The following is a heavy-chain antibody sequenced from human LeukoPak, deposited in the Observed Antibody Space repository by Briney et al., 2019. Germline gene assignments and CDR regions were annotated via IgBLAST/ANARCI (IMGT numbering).Heavy chain of an antibody. CDR3: ARDPHYYDSSGYT. CDR1: GGTFSSYA. V-gene: IGHV1-69*17. D-gene: IGHD3-22*01. Sequence: SVKVSCKASGGTFSSYAISWVRQAPGQGLECMGGIIPIVGLAKYAQKFQGRVTITADTSTSTAYMELSSLRSEDTAVYYCARDPHYYDSSGYTWGQGTLVTVSS. CDR2: IIPIVGLA. J-gene: IGHJ5*02.